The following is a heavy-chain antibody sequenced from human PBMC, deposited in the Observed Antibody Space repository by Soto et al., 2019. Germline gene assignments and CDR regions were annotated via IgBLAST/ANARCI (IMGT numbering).Heavy chain of an antibody. CDR3: ARARLSRSWWFDP. CDR2: IYYSGST. V-gene: IGHV4-59*01. D-gene: IGHD3-10*01. CDR1: GGSISSYY. J-gene: IGHJ5*02. Sequence: SETLSLTCTVSGGSISSYYWSWIRQPPGKGLEWIGYIYYSGSTNYNPSLKSRVTISVDTSKNQFSLKLSSVTASDTAVYYCARARLSRSWWFDPWGQGTLVTVSS.